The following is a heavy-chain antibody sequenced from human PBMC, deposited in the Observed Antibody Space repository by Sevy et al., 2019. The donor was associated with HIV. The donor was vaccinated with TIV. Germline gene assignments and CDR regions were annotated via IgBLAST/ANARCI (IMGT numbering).Heavy chain of an antibody. CDR2: TYYRYKWYN. CDR3: ATGIPEWELGGHWFDP. J-gene: IGHJ5*02. V-gene: IGHV6-1*01. CDR1: GDSVSSNSAA. Sequence: LSLTCAISGDSVSSNSAAWNWIRQSPSRGLEWLGRTYYRYKWYNDYAVSVKSRISINPDTSKNQFSLPLNSVTPEDTAVYFCATGIPEWELGGHWFDPWGQGTLVTVSS. D-gene: IGHD1-26*01.